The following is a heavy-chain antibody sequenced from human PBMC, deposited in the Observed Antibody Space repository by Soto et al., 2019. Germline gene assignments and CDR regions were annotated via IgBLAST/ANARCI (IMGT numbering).Heavy chain of an antibody. D-gene: IGHD5-12*01. CDR3: ARGRRKRWLQLQDYFDY. J-gene: IGHJ4*02. CDR1: GFTFSSYE. V-gene: IGHV3-48*03. CDR2: ISSSGSTI. Sequence: EVQLVESGGGLVQPGGSLRLSCAASGFTFSSYEMNWVRQAPGKGLAWVSYISSSGSTIYYADSVKGRFTISRDNAKNSLYLQMNSLRAEDTAVYYCARGRRKRWLQLQDYFDYWGQGTLVTVSS.